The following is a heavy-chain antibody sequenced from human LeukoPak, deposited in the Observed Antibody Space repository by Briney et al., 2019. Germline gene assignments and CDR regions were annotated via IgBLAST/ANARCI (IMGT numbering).Heavy chain of an antibody. J-gene: IGHJ4*02. V-gene: IGHV3-48*02. Sequence: GGSLRLSCAASGFTFSSYSMNWVRQAPGKGLEWVSYITSSSITIYYADSVKGRFTISRDNAKNSLYLQMNSLRDEDTAVYYCARDSPYGDYPLDYWGQGTLVTVSS. CDR3: ARDSPYGDYPLDY. CDR2: ITSSSITI. D-gene: IGHD4-17*01. CDR1: GFTFSSYS.